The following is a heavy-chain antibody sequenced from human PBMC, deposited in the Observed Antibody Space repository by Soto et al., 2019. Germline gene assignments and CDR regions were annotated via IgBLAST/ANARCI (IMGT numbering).Heavy chain of an antibody. CDR1: GFTFSSYT. CDR3: ANATWNYFDY. V-gene: IGHV3-30*18. J-gene: IGHJ4*02. D-gene: IGHD1-1*01. Sequence: VQLVESGGGLVQPGGSLRLSCAASGFTFSSYTMYLVRQAPGKGLEWVAVISYDGSNKYYADSVKGRFTISRDNSKNTLYLKMNSLRAEDTAVYYCANATWNYFDYWGQGTLVTVSS. CDR2: ISYDGSNK.